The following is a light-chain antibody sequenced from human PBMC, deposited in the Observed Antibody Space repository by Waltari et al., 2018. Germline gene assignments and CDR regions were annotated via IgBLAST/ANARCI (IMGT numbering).Light chain of an antibody. Sequence: SSVLTQPPSVSLAPGKTARITYGGNNIGGKSVHWYQQKPGQAPALVIYDDSDQPSGIPERFSGSNSGNTATLTISRVEAGDEADYYCQVWDSNTDHVVFGGGTKLTVL. J-gene: IGLJ2*01. CDR3: QVWDSNTDHVV. V-gene: IGLV3-21*01. CDR2: DDS. CDR1: NIGGKS.